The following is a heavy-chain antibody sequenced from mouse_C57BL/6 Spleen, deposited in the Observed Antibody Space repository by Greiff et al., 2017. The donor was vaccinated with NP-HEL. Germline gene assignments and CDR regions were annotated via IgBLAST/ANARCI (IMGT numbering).Heavy chain of an antibody. CDR2: IHPSDSDT. J-gene: IGHJ4*01. Sequence: VQLQQPGAELVKPGASVKVSCKASGYTFTSYWMHWVKQRPGQGLEWIGRIHPSDSDTNYNQKFKGKATLTVDKSSSTAYMQLRSLTSEDSAVYDCAAPSRGLLDYYAMDYWGQGTAVTVSS. D-gene: IGHD1-1*01. CDR1: GYTFTSYW. CDR3: AAPSRGLLDYYAMDY. V-gene: IGHV1-74*01.